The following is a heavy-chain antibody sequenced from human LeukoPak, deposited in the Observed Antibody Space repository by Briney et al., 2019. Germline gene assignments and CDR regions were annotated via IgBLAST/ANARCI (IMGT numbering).Heavy chain of an antibody. CDR1: GVSISSGDYS. CDR2: IHESGST. Sequence: SQTLSLTCAVSGVSISSGDYSWSWIRQPPGKGLEWIGYIHESGSTYYNPSLKSRVIISADRSKNQFSLKLSSATAADTAVYYCARSEAFNIWGQGTMVTVSS. V-gene: IGHV4-30-2*01. J-gene: IGHJ3*02. CDR3: ARSEAFNI.